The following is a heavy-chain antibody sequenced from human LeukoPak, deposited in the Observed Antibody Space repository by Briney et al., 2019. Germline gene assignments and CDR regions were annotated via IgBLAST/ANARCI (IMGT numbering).Heavy chain of an antibody. Sequence: VASVKVSCKASGGTFSSYAISWVRQAPGQGLEWMGGIIPIFGTANYAQKFQGRVTITADESTSTAYMELSSLRSEDTAVYYCARGGAEDYFDYWGQGTLVTVSS. D-gene: IGHD1-26*01. CDR3: ARGGAEDYFDY. V-gene: IGHV1-69*13. CDR2: IIPIFGTA. CDR1: GGTFSSYA. J-gene: IGHJ4*02.